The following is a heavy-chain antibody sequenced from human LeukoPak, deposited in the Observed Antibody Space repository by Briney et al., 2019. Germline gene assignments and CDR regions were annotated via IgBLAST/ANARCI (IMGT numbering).Heavy chain of an antibody. Sequence: GGSLRLSCAASGFNVGSHYMSWVRQAPGKGLEWVSILYKGGTKTFYADSVKGRFAISRDSSKDTLYLQMNSLRAEDTAVYYCARDFTTTPYEDYWGQGTLVTVSS. CDR3: ARDFTTTPYEDY. D-gene: IGHD4-11*01. V-gene: IGHV3-66*01. J-gene: IGHJ4*02. CDR2: LYKGGTKT. CDR1: GFNVGSHY.